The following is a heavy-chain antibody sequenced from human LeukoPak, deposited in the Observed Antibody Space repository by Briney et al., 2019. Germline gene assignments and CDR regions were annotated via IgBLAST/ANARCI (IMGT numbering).Heavy chain of an antibody. D-gene: IGHD3-10*01. J-gene: IGHJ4*02. CDR3: ARDRGAFDY. CDR2: IYYSGST. Sequence: SETLSLTCTVSGGSISSSSYYWGWIRQPPGKGLEWIGSIYYSGSTYYNPSLKSRVTISVDTSKNQFSLKLSSVTAADTAVYYCARDRGAFDYWGQGTLVTVSS. V-gene: IGHV4-39*07. CDR1: GGSISSSSYY.